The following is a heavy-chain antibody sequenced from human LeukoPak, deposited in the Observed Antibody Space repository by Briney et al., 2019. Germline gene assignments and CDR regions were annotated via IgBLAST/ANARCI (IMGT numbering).Heavy chain of an antibody. CDR3: ARRSGRKPY. D-gene: IGHD1-26*01. V-gene: IGHV4-39*01. CDR1: DDSITSTSYY. J-gene: IGHJ4*02. CDR2: IYYSGST. Sequence: SETLSLTCTVPDDSITSTSYYSGWIRQHPGKGLEWIGSIYYSGSTYYNPSLKSRVTISVDTSKNQFCLKLSSVTAADTAVYYCARRSGRKPYWGQGTLVTVSS.